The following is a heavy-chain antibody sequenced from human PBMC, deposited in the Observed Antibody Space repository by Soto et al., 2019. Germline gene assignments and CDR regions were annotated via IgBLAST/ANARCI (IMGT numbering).Heavy chain of an antibody. Sequence: ASVNVSCKASGYNFTTYGISWVRQAPGQCLELMGCISGDNVNTKSAQKIQGRITMTTDTSAGSAYMELRSLRSDDTAVYFCAREGQKQAKETYYCFYGMDIWGQGTTVNVSS. V-gene: IGHV1-18*01. CDR2: ISGDNVNT. D-gene: IGHD3-10*01. J-gene: IGHJ6*02. CDR1: GYNFTTYG. CDR3: AREGQKQAKETYYCFYGMDI.